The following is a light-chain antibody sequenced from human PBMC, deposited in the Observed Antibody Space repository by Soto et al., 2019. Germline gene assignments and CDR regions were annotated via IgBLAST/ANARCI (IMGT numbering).Light chain of an antibody. J-gene: IGKJ2*01. Sequence: DIQVTQSPSSLSASLGDRVTITCRASQGIGNDLGWFQQKPGKAPKRLIYAASSLQSGVPSRFSGSGSGTDFTLTISSLQPQDFATYYCQQSYSTLYTFGQGTKLEIK. CDR2: AAS. CDR3: QQSYSTLYT. V-gene: IGKV1-39*01. CDR1: QGIGND.